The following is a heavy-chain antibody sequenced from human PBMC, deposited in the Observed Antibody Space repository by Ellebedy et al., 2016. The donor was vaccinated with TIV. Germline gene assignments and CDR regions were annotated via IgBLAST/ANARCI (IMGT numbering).Heavy chain of an antibody. CDR3: ARQNAFVEMATTHFDY. CDR2: IYHSGST. CDR1: GGSISSYY. Sequence: MPSETLSLTCTVSGGSISSYYWSWIRQPPGKGLEWIGEIYHSGSTNYNPSLKSRVTISVDTSKNQFSLKLSSVTAADTAVYYCARQNAFVEMATTHFDYWGQGTLVTVSS. V-gene: IGHV4-59*08. D-gene: IGHD5-24*01. J-gene: IGHJ4*02.